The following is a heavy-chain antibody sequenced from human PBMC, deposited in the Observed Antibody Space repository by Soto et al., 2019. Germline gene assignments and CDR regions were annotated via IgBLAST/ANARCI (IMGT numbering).Heavy chain of an antibody. CDR2: IGTAGDT. D-gene: IGHD3-3*01. V-gene: IGHV3-13*01. CDR3: ARAFRLIPTEYDFWSGHETGKYMDV. CDR1: GFTFSSYD. J-gene: IGHJ6*04. Sequence: PGGSLRLSCAASGFTFSSYDMHWVRQATGKGLEWVSAIGTAGDTYYPGSVKGRFTISRENAKNSLYLQMNSLRAGDTAVYYCARAFRLIPTEYDFWSGHETGKYMDVWGKGTTVTVSS.